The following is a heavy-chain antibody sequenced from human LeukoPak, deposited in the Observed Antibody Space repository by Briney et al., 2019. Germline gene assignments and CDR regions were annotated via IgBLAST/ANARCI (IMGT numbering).Heavy chain of an antibody. CDR1: GFTFSSYA. V-gene: IGHV3-23*01. D-gene: IGHD3-3*01. CDR2: ISGSGSST. Sequence: PGGSLRLSCAASGFTFSSYAMSWVRQAPGKGLEWVSTISGSGSSTYYADSVKGRVTISRDNSKNTLYLQMNSLRAEDTAVYYCTKYDGPIYFDYWGQGTLVTVSS. J-gene: IGHJ4*02. CDR3: TKYDGPIYFDY.